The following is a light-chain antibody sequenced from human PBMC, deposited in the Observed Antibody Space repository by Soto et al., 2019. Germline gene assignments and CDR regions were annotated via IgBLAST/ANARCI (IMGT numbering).Light chain of an antibody. CDR3: QQRTTWPLT. CDR1: QSISSH. CDR2: DAS. V-gene: IGKV3-11*01. J-gene: IGKJ4*01. Sequence: EIVLTQSPATLSLSPGERATLSCRASQSISSHLAWYPQKPGQAPRLLMYDASNRATGIPARFSGSGSGTDFTLTISSLEPEDFAVYYCQQRTTWPLTFGGGTMVEIK.